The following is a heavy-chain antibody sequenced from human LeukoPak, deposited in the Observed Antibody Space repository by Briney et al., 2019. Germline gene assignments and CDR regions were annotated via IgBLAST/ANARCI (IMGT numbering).Heavy chain of an antibody. Sequence: GGSLRLSCAASGFTFSSDYMSWVRQTPGKGLEWVAKINPDGSGIAYGDSVKGRFSISRDNAKNSLYLQMNSLRADDTAIYYCARDPAYGALDYWGQGILV. J-gene: IGHJ4*02. CDR3: ARDPAYGALDY. V-gene: IGHV3-7*01. CDR1: GFTFSSDY. D-gene: IGHD4-17*01. CDR2: INPDGSGI.